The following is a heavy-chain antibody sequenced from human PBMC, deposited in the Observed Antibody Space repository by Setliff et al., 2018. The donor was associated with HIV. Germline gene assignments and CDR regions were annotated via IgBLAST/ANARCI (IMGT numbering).Heavy chain of an antibody. CDR1: GFTFSSYG. V-gene: IGHV3-33*08. Sequence: GSLRLSCAASGFTFSSYGMHWVRQAPGKGLEWVAVIWYDGNNKYYADSVKGRFTISRDNSKNTLYLQMNSLRAEDTAVYYCARDQVANYYGSGIDYWGQGTLVTVSS. CDR3: ARDQVANYYGSGIDY. J-gene: IGHJ4*02. D-gene: IGHD3-10*01. CDR2: IWYDGNNK.